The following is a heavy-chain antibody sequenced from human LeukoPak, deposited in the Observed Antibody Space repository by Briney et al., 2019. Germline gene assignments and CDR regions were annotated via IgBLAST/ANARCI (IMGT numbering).Heavy chain of an antibody. J-gene: IGHJ4*02. D-gene: IGHD2-2*01. CDR2: INPSGGST. V-gene: IGHV1-46*01. CDR3: ARWPRTDRRFDY. Sequence: ASVTVSFKASGYTFTSYYMHWVRQAPGQGLEWMGIINPSGGSTSYAQKFQGRVTMTRDTSTSTVYMELSRLRSDDTAVYYCARWPRTDRRFDYWGQGTLVTVSS. CDR1: GYTFTSYY.